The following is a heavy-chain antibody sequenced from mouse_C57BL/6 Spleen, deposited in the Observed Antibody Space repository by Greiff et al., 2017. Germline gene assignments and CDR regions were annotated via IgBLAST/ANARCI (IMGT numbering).Heavy chain of an antibody. Sequence: EVKLMESGPGLVKPSQSLSLTCSVTGYSITSGYYWNWIRQFPGNKLEWMGYISYDGSNNYNPSLKNRISITRDTSKNQFFLKLNSVTTEDTATYYCARAQVVAHYYAMDYWGQGTSVTVSS. V-gene: IGHV3-6*01. CDR1: GYSITSGYY. CDR3: ARAQVVAHYYAMDY. J-gene: IGHJ4*01. D-gene: IGHD1-1*01. CDR2: ISYDGSN.